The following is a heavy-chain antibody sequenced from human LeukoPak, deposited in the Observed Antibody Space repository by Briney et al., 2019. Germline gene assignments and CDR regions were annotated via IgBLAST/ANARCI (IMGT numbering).Heavy chain of an antibody. D-gene: IGHD6-25*01. V-gene: IGHV3-13*01. Sequence: GSLRLSCAASGFTFSNYDMHWLRQATGKGLEWVSGIGIPGDTYYPDSVKGRFTISRENAKNSFYLQMNSLRAGDTAVYFCARAHVAAGLAFDIWGQGTMVTVSS. J-gene: IGHJ3*02. CDR2: IGIPGDT. CDR3: ARAHVAAGLAFDI. CDR1: GFTFSNYD.